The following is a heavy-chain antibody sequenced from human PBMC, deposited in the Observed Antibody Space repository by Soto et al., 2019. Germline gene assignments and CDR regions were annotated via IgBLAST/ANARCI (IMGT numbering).Heavy chain of an antibody. J-gene: IGHJ6*02. CDR2: ISYDGSNE. V-gene: IGHV3-30*03. Sequence: SLRLSCAVSGFTFSSYGMHWVRQAPGKGLEWVAHISYDGSNEHYVDSVKGRFTISRDNSKNTLYLQMNSLRAEDTAVYYCARDSSAVVTSVLYYYYGMDVWGQGTTVTVSS. CDR3: ARDSSAVVTSVLYYYYGMDV. D-gene: IGHD2-15*01. CDR1: GFTFSSYG.